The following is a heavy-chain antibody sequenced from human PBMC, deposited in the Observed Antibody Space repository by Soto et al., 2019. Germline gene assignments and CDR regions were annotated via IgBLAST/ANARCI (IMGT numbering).Heavy chain of an antibody. CDR3: ARMSYFYDKWYFDL. Sequence: QLQESGPGLVMPSQTLSLTCTVSGASINNNDYYWSWIRQTPGKGLEWIGYVYYSGSTDYIPSLKSRLSMSIDKSQNQFTLKRNSVTAADTATYYCARMSYFYDKWYFDLWGRGTLVTVSS. V-gene: IGHV4-30-4*01. D-gene: IGHD3-22*01. CDR2: VYYSGST. J-gene: IGHJ2*01. CDR1: GASINNNDYY.